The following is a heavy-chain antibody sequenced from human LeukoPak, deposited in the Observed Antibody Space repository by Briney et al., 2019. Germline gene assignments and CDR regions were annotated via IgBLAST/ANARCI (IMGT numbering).Heavy chain of an antibody. CDR3: ARDGFIVYGDSGRGAFDI. Sequence: GGSLRLSCAASGFTFSSYHTNWVRQAPGKGLEWVSFISSGSAYIYYADSVKGRFTISRDNAKNSLYLQMNSLRAEDTAVYYCARDGFIVYGDSGRGAFDIWGQGTMVTVSS. D-gene: IGHD4-17*01. CDR2: ISSGSAYI. V-gene: IGHV3-21*01. CDR1: GFTFSSYH. J-gene: IGHJ3*02.